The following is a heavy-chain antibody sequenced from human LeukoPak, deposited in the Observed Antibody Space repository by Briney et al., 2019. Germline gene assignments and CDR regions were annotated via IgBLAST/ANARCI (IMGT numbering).Heavy chain of an antibody. CDR3: ARDQSGGSYGDY. J-gene: IGHJ4*02. Sequence: ASVKVSCKASGYTFTGYYMHWVRQAPGQGLEWMGWINPNSGGTNYAQKFQGRVTITADKSTSTAYMELSSLRSEDTAVYYCARDQSGGSYGDYWGQGTLVTVSS. V-gene: IGHV1-2*02. CDR2: INPNSGGT. CDR1: GYTFTGYY. D-gene: IGHD1-26*01.